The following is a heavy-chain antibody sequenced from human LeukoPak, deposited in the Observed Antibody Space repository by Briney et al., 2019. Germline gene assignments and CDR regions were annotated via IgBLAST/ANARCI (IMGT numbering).Heavy chain of an antibody. V-gene: IGHV3-64*01. Sequence: GGSLRLSCAASGFTFSSYAMHWVRQAPGKGLEYDSAISSNGGSTYYANSVKGRFTISRDNSKNTLYLQMGSLRAEDMAVYYCASQTQMAQNAFDIWGQGTMVTVSS. CDR2: ISSNGGST. CDR3: ASQTQMAQNAFDI. D-gene: IGHD5-24*01. J-gene: IGHJ3*02. CDR1: GFTFSSYA.